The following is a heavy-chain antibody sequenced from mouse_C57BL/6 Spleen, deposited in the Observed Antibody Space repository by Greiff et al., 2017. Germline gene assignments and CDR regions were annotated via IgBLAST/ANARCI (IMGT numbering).Heavy chain of an antibody. CDR3: ARGADSSGYFYYFDY. J-gene: IGHJ2*01. V-gene: IGHV1-78*01. D-gene: IGHD3-2*02. CDR2: IYPRDGST. CDR1: GYTFTDHT. Sequence: QVQLKESDAELVKPGASVKISCKVSGYTFTDHTIHWMKQRPEQGLEWIGYIYPRDGSTKYNEKFKGKATLTADKSSSTAYMQLNSLTSEDSAVYFCARGADSSGYFYYFDYWGQGTTLTVSS.